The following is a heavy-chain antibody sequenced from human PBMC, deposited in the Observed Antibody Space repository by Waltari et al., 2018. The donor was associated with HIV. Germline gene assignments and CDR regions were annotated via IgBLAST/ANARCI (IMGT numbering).Heavy chain of an antibody. Sequence: EVQLVESGGGLVQPGGSLRLSCAASGFTFSSYWMHWVRQAPGKGLVWGSRINSDGSSTSDADSVKGRFTISRDNAKNTLYLQMNSLRAEDTAVYYCARLGYVWGSYRSPRAFDIWGQGTMVTVSS. CDR2: INSDGSST. D-gene: IGHD3-16*02. J-gene: IGHJ3*02. CDR1: GFTFSSYW. V-gene: IGHV3-74*01. CDR3: ARLGYVWGSYRSPRAFDI.